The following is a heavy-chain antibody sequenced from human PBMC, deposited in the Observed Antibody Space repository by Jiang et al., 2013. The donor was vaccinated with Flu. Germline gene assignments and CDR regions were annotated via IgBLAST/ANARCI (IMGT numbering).Heavy chain of an antibody. Sequence: VQLLESGGGAVQPGGSLRLSCAASGFSFSYSGMHWVRQAPGKGLEWVAVIWYDGRTKFYVDSVKGRFTISRDNSKNTLYLQMNSLRAEDTAVYYCARDRHVSYYYNYYGMDVWGQGTTVTVSS. CDR1: GFSFSYSG. CDR2: IWYDGRTK. J-gene: IGHJ6*02. CDR3: ARDRHVSYYYNYYGMDV. V-gene: IGHV3-33*01. D-gene: IGHD3-10*02.